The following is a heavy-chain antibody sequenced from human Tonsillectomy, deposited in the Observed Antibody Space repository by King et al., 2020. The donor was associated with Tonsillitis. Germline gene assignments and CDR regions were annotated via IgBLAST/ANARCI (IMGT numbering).Heavy chain of an antibody. Sequence: VQLVESGGGFIKPGGSLRLSCAASGFSFSSHSMNWVRQAPGKGLEWVAYISSTGSLTHYAHSVQGRFTISRDNARNSLHLQMNSLIDEDTAVYYCAKSVYYYASCAGHWGQGTLVTVSS. CDR1: GFSFSSHS. J-gene: IGHJ4*02. V-gene: IGHV3-48*02. CDR3: AKSVYYYASCAGH. D-gene: IGHD3-22*01. CDR2: ISSTGSLT.